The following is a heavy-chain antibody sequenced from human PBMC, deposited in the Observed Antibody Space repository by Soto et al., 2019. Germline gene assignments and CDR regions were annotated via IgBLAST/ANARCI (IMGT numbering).Heavy chain of an antibody. CDR2: ISAYNGNT. CDR1: GYTFTSYG. V-gene: IGHV1-18*01. Sequence: QVQLVQSGAEVKKPGASVKVSCKASGYTFTSYGISWVRQAPGQGLEWMGWISAYNGNTNYAQKLQGRVTMTTDTSTSTAYMELRSLRSDDTAVYYCASDRVVVVVSAIPSIGYWGQGTLVTVSS. D-gene: IGHD2-15*01. J-gene: IGHJ4*02. CDR3: ASDRVVVVVSAIPSIGY.